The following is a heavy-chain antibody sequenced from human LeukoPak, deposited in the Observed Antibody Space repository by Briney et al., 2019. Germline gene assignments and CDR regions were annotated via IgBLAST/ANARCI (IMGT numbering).Heavy chain of an antibody. D-gene: IGHD2/OR15-2a*01. CDR3: ARSGLSRFGF. CDR1: GFTFSSYG. V-gene: IGHV3-23*01. Sequence: GGSLRLSCAASGFTFSSYGMSWVRQAPGKGLEWVSAITGGATSTYYANSVKGRFTISRDNSKNTLYLQMNSLRAEDTAVYYCARSGLSRFGFWGQGTLVTVSS. CDR2: ITGGATST. J-gene: IGHJ4*02.